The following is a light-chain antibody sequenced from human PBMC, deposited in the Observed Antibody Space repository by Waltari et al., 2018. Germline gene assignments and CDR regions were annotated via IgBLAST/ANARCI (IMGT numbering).Light chain of an antibody. CDR2: YAS. V-gene: IGKV4-1*01. CDR1: QSLLYRPNNKNG. J-gene: IGKJ4*01. Sequence: IVMTQSPDSLAVSLGERATITCKSSQSLLYRPNNKNGLSWYQQKPGPPPKLLISYASTRECGFPDRVSGSGSGTDFTLTIGRLQAEDVAVYFCQQSYTSPFTFGGGTKV. CDR3: QQSYTSPFT.